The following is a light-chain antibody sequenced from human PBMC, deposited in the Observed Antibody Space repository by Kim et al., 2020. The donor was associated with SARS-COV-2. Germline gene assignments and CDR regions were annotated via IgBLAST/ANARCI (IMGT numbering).Light chain of an antibody. CDR3: QAWDSSTWV. CDR2: QDR. V-gene: IGLV3-1*01. Sequence: SYELTQPPSVSVSPGQTTSITCSGDKLGDKYACWYQQKAGQSPVLVIYQDRKRPSGIPERFSGSNSGNTATLTISGTQAMDEADYYCQAWDSSTWV. CDR1: KLGDKY. J-gene: IGLJ3*02.